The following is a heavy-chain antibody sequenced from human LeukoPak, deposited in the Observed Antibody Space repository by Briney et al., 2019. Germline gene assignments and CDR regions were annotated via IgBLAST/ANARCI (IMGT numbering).Heavy chain of an antibody. CDR2: ISSTSSTI. J-gene: IGHJ4*02. CDR3: AKDRGGSSSSLDY. D-gene: IGHD6-6*01. Sequence: GGSLRLSCAASEFTFSTYTMNWVRQAPGKGLEWVSSISSTSSTIYYADSVKGRFTISRDNPKNSLYLQMNSLRAEDTAVYYCAKDRGGSSSSLDYWGQGTLVTVSS. CDR1: EFTFSTYT. V-gene: IGHV3-48*01.